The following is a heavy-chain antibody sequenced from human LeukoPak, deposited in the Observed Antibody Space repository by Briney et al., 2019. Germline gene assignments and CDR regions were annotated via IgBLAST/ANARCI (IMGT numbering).Heavy chain of an antibody. J-gene: IGHJ4*02. CDR2: IRYDGSNK. D-gene: IGHD5-18*01. CDR3: AKDRSYGTLFDY. Sequence: GGSLRLSCAASGFTFSSYGMHWVRQAPGKGLEWVAFIRYDGSNKYCADSVKGRFTISRDNSKNTLYLQMNSLRAEDTAVYYCAKDRSYGTLFDYWGQGTLVTVSS. V-gene: IGHV3-30*02. CDR1: GFTFSSYG.